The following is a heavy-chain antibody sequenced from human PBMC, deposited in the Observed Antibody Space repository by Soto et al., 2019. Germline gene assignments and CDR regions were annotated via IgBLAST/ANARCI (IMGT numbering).Heavy chain of an antibody. D-gene: IGHD2-15*01. Sequence: EVQLVESGGGLVQPGGSLRLSCAASGFTFSSYWMSWVRQAPGKGLEWVANIKQDGSEKYYVDSVKGRFTISRDNAKNSLYLQMNSLRSEDTAVYYCERDPSVVVVAATPYYYYGMDVWGQGTTVTVSS. V-gene: IGHV3-7*01. CDR3: ERDPSVVVVAATPYYYYGMDV. CDR1: GFTFSSYW. CDR2: IKQDGSEK. J-gene: IGHJ6*02.